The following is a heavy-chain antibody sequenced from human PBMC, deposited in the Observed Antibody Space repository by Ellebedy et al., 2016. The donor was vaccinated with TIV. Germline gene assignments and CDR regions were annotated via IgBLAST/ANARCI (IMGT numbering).Heavy chain of an antibody. CDR1: GFPFSSYD. Sequence: GESLKISCAAFGFPFSSYDMHWVRLATGKGLEWVSAIGTAGETYYPGSVRGRFTISRENAKNSLYLQMNNLRAGDTAVYYCARGNYDILTGYYYDYWGQGTLVTVSS. D-gene: IGHD3-9*01. CDR3: ARGNYDILTGYYYDY. J-gene: IGHJ4*02. CDR2: IGTAGET. V-gene: IGHV3-13*01.